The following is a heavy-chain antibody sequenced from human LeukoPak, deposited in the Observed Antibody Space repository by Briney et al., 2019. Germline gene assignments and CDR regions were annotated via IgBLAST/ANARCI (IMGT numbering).Heavy chain of an antibody. J-gene: IGHJ4*02. V-gene: IGHV4-59*08. D-gene: IGHD3-10*01. CDR3: ARYGSGTYPRFDY. Sequence: SETLSLTCTVSGGSISGYYWSWIRQSPGKGLEWIAYIYNSGSTNYNPSLQCRVTISVDTSKNQFSLNLSSVTAADTAVYYCARYGSGTYPRFDYWGQGTLVTVSS. CDR2: IYNSGST. CDR1: GGSISGYY.